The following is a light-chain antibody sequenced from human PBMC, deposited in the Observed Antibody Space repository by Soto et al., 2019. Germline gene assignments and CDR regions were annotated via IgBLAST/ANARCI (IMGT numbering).Light chain of an antibody. CDR3: GTCDSSLSAGV. CDR2: DNN. J-gene: IGLJ3*02. CDR1: SSNIGNNY. V-gene: IGLV1-51*01. Sequence: QSVLTQPPSVSAAPGQKVTISCSGSSSNIGNNYVSWYQQLPGTAPKLLIYDNNKRPSGVPDRFSGSKSGTSATLGITGLQTGDEADYDCGTCDSSLSAGVFGGGTKVTVL.